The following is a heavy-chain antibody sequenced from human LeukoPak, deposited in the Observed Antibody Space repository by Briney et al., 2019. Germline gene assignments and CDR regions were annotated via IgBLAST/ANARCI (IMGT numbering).Heavy chain of an antibody. CDR1: GVTFSSYG. V-gene: IGHV3-30*03. Sequence: GGSLRLSCAASGVTFSSYGMLWVRQAPGKGLEWVALISSDGNDKLYGDSVRGRFTISRDDSKSTLYLQMNSLRAEDTAVYYCTTKVIRAINGDDYDDWGQGTLVTVSS. D-gene: IGHD5-12*01. CDR3: TTKVIRAINGDDYDD. J-gene: IGHJ4*02. CDR2: ISSDGNDK.